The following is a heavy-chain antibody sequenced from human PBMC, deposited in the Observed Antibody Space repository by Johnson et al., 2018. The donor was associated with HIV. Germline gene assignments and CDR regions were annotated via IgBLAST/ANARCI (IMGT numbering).Heavy chain of an antibody. V-gene: IGHV3-23*01. J-gene: IGHJ3*02. CDR1: GFSFDDYG. CDR3: AKSTQASIGRESVPYGAFHI. Sequence: EVQVLESGGSVVRPGGSLRLSCAASGFSFDDYGMTWVRQAPGKGLEWVSAISGSTGSTYYADSVKGRFTISRDNSKNTLYLQMNSLRAEDTAVHYCAKSTQASIGRESVPYGAFHIWGQGTVVNVSS. D-gene: IGHD3-10*01. CDR2: ISGSTGST.